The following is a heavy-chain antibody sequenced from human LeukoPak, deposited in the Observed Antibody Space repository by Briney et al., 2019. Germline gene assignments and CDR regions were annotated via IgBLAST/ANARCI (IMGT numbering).Heavy chain of an antibody. CDR2: ISSSSSYI. CDR1: GFTFSSYS. J-gene: IGHJ4*02. Sequence: GGSLRLSCAASGFTFSSYSMNWVRQAPGKGLEWVSSISSSSSYINYADSVKGRFTISRDNAKNSLYLQMNSLRAEDTAVYYCARAHYGSGLFDYWGQGTLVTVSS. CDR3: ARAHYGSGLFDY. V-gene: IGHV3-21*01. D-gene: IGHD3-10*01.